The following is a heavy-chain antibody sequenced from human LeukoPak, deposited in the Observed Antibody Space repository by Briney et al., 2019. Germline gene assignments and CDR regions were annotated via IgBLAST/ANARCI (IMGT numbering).Heavy chain of an antibody. V-gene: IGHV3-23*01. D-gene: IGHD3-16*02. CDR1: GFTFSSYG. CDR3: AKPPERRLRLGELSFVY. CDR2: ISGSGGST. Sequence: PGGTLRLSYAASGFTFSSYGMIWVRQAPGKGLEWVSGISGSGGSTYLADSVKGRFTISRDNSKNTLYLQMNSLRAEDTAVYYCAKPPERRLRLGELSFVYWGQGTLVTVSS. J-gene: IGHJ4*02.